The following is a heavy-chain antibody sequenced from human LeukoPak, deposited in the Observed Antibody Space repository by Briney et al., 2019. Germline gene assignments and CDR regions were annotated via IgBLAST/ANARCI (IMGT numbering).Heavy chain of an antibody. CDR1: GGSISSYY. V-gene: IGHV4-4*07. J-gene: IGHJ2*01. Sequence: SETLSLTCTVSGGSISSYYWSWIRQPAGKGLEWIGRIYTSGSTNYNPSLKSRVTMSVDTSKNQFSLKLSSVTAADTAVYYCARQYSDILTGYHRGELYWYFDLWGRSTLVTVSS. CDR2: IYTSGST. D-gene: IGHD3-9*01. CDR3: ARQYSDILTGYHRGELYWYFDL.